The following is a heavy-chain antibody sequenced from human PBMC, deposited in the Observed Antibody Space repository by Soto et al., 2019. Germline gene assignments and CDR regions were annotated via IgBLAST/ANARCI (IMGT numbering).Heavy chain of an antibody. V-gene: IGHV3-48*04. Sequence: PGGSLRLSCAASGFTFSSYSMVWVRQAPGKGLELVSYIFVSSTIIYYADSVKGRFTVSRDNAQNSVFLLINSLRAEDTAVYYCARDRDWAFDYWGQGTLVTVSS. J-gene: IGHJ4*02. CDR2: IFVSSTII. CDR3: ARDRDWAFDY. CDR1: GFTFSSYS. D-gene: IGHD3-9*01.